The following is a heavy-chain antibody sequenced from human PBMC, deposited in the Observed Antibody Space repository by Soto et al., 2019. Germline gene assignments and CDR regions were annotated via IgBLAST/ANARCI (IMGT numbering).Heavy chain of an antibody. CDR1: GFTFSSYS. J-gene: IGHJ6*02. V-gene: IGHV3-21*01. Sequence: PGGSLRLSCAASGFTFSSYSMNWVRQAPGKGLEWVSSISSSSSYIYYADSVKGRFTISRDNAKNSLYLQMNSLRAEDTAVYYCARDGYCSSTSCYYYYGMDVWGQGTTVTVSS. CDR2: ISSSSSYI. D-gene: IGHD2-2*03. CDR3: ARDGYCSSTSCYYYYGMDV.